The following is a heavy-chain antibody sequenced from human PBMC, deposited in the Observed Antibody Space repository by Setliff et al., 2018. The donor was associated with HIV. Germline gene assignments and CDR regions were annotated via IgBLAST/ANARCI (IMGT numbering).Heavy chain of an antibody. V-gene: IGHV4-34*01. D-gene: IGHD6-13*01. CDR1: GGSFSDYY. CDR3: ARESPSSSWFYFDF. CDR2: INHRGST. Sequence: SETLSLTCAVYGGSFSDYYWTWIRLSPGKGLEWIGEINHRGSTNYNPSLKSRVTVSVDTSKNQFSLKLGSVTAADTAVYYCARESPSSSWFYFDFWGQGTLVTVSS. J-gene: IGHJ4*02.